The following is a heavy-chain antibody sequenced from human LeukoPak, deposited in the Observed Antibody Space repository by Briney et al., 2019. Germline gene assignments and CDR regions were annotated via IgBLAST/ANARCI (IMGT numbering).Heavy chain of an antibody. J-gene: IGHJ4*02. CDR3: ARDLRVYYFYYFDF. V-gene: IGHV4-38-2*02. D-gene: IGHD3-22*01. CDR2: ISHDGTT. CDR1: DYSIGRGYS. Sequence: SETLSLTCTVSDYSIGRGYSWGWIRQPPGKGLEWIATISHDGTTFYNPSLKSRVTMTLDTSRNQFSLRLSSVTAADTAVYYCARDLRVYYFYYFDFWGRGTLVTVSS.